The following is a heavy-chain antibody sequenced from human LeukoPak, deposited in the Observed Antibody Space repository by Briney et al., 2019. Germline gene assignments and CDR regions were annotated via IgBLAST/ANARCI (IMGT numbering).Heavy chain of an antibody. CDR1: GFTFSSYG. CDR2: ISGSGGST. V-gene: IGHV3-23*01. Sequence: PGGSLRLSCAASGFTFSSYGMSWVRQAPEKGLEWVSYISGSGGSTYYADSVKGRFTISRDNSKNTLYLQMNSLRAEDTAVYYCAKVYPEINYYYYYYMDVWGKGTTVTISS. J-gene: IGHJ6*03. CDR3: AKVYPEINYYYYYYMDV. D-gene: IGHD2-2*01.